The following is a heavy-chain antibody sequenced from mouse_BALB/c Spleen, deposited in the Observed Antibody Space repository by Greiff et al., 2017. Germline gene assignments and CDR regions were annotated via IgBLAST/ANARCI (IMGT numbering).Heavy chain of an antibody. J-gene: IGHJ3*01. CDR1: GFTFSSYW. Sequence: EVKVEESGGGLVQPGGSMKLSCVASGFTFSSYWMSWVRQSPEKGLEWVAEIRLKSDNYATHYAESVKGKFTISRDDSKSRLYLQMNSLRAEDTGIYYCTSIYYGYSFAYWGQGTLVTVSA. D-gene: IGHD2-2*01. V-gene: IGHV6-6*02. CDR2: IRLKSDNYAT. CDR3: TSIYYGYSFAY.